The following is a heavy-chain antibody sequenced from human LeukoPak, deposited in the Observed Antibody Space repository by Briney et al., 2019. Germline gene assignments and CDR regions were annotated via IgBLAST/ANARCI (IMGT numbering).Heavy chain of an antibody. CDR1: GLTVSSSY. D-gene: IGHD5-24*01. V-gene: IGHV3-53*04. Sequence: PGGSLRLPCAACGLTVSSSYMRWVRQARGKAREGVSIIYIGDNPHYADSVKGRFTISRHNSKNTLYLQMNNLRAEDTAVYYCARVPVRDGYNFGYYFDYWGQGTLVTVSS. CDR2: IYIGDNP. CDR3: ARVPVRDGYNFGYYFDY. J-gene: IGHJ4*02.